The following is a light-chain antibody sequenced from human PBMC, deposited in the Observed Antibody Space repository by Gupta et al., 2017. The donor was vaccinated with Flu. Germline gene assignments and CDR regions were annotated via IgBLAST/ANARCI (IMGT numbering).Light chain of an antibody. CDR3: QQWHSTPFT. CDR1: QSVLYRSNNKNY. CDR2: WAS. Sequence: DIVMTQSPDSLAVSLGERATINCKSSQSVLYRSNNKNYFGWYQQKPRQPPRLLIYWASTRESGVPDRFSGSGSETDFTLTINNLQAEDVAVYYCQQWHSTPFTFGQGTRLEIK. V-gene: IGKV4-1*01. J-gene: IGKJ5*01.